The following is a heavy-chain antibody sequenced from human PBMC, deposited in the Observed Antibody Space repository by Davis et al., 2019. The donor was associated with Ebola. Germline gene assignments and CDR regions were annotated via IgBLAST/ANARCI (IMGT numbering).Heavy chain of an antibody. Sequence: GGSLRLSCAASGFTFSSYGMHWVRQAPGKGLEWVAVIWYDGSNKYYADSVKGRFTISRDNSKNTLYLQMNSLRAEDTAVYYCAREGDSAFQVLYYYYGMDVWGQGTTVTVSS. CDR2: IWYDGSNK. V-gene: IGHV3-33*01. D-gene: IGHD2-21*02. CDR1: GFTFSSYG. CDR3: AREGDSAFQVLYYYYGMDV. J-gene: IGHJ6*02.